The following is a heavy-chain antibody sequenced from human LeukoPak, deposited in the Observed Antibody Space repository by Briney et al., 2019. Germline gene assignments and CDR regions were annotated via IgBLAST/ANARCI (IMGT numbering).Heavy chain of an antibody. CDR3: ASLLSGGFDI. CDR2: IKEGGSEK. CDR1: EFTFRSYW. J-gene: IGHJ3*02. V-gene: IGHV3-7*03. Sequence: GGSLRLSCVVSEFTFRSYWMSWVRQAPGKGLEWVANIKEGGSEKYYVDSVKGRFTISRDNAISRDNAKNSLFLQMNSLRAEDTAVYYCASLLSGGFDIWGQGTMVTVSS. D-gene: IGHD2-2*01.